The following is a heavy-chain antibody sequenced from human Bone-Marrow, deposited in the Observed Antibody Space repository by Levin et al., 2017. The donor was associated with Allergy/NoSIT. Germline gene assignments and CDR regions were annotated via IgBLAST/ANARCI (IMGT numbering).Heavy chain of an antibody. J-gene: IGHJ5*01. CDR2: MFDSRST. Sequence: SETLSLTCSVSGADISSITSSYWSWVRQPPGKGLEWIGYMFDSRSTNYNPSLKSRVTISVDKSNNEFSLKLTSVTAADTAVYYCAGHSGWFDYWGQGTLVSVSS. D-gene: IGHD6-19*01. CDR1: GADISSITSSY. CDR3: AGHSGWFDY. V-gene: IGHV4-59*08.